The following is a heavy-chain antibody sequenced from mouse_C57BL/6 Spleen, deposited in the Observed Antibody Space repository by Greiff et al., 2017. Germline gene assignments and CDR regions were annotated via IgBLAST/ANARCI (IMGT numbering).Heavy chain of an antibody. Sequence: DVHLVESGAELVRPGASVTLSCTASGFNIKDYYMHWVKQRPEQGLEWIGWIDPEDGDTEYAPKFQGKATMPADTSSNTAYLKLSSLTSEDTAVYYCTTNYYCNVSWFADRGQGTLVTVSA. J-gene: IGHJ3*01. CDR3: TTNYYCNVSWFAD. D-gene: IGHD2-1*01. CDR1: GFNIKDYY. CDR2: IDPEDGDT. V-gene: IGHV14-1*01.